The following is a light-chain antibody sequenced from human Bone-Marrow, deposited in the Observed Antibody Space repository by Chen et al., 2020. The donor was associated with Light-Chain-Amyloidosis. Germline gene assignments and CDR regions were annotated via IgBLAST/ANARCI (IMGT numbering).Light chain of an antibody. V-gene: IGLV3-1*01. J-gene: IGLJ2*01. Sequence: SYALTQPPSVSVSPGQTASITCSGDKLGDNYACWYQQKQGPSPVLVIYQDSKRPSGIPERFSGSNSGNTATLTISGTQAMDEADYYCQAWDSSTVVFGGGTKLTVL. CDR2: QDS. CDR1: KLGDNY. CDR3: QAWDSSTVV.